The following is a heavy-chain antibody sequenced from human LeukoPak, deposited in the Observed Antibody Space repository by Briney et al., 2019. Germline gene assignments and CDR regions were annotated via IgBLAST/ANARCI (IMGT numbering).Heavy chain of an antibody. Sequence: GGSLRLSCAGSGFTFDNYAMSWVRQAPGRGLEWVGRITSKADSYTTEYATSVKGRFTVSGNTLKNSLYLQMNSLKTEDTAVYYCTRSPLHVGPHDYWGQGTLVTVSS. CDR1: GFTFDNYA. CDR3: TRSPLHVGPHDY. CDR2: ITSKADSYTT. D-gene: IGHD1-26*01. J-gene: IGHJ4*02. V-gene: IGHV3-72*01.